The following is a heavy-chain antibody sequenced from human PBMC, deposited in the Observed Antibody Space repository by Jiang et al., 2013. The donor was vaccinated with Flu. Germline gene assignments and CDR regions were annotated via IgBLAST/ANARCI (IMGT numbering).Heavy chain of an antibody. CDR2: ISTISGSA. CDR1: GGTFSSYS. Sequence: GAEVKKPGSSVRVSCKSSGGTFSSYSFSWVRQAPGKGFEWVGGISTISGSADYAQTFEGRVTIEADKSTSAVYMEINNLRPEDTAVYFCARSSGSSWDHYQYGMFVWGQGTTLTVPS. D-gene: IGHD3-10*01. CDR3: ARSSGSSWDHYQYGMFV. V-gene: IGHV1-69*06. J-gene: IGHJ6*02.